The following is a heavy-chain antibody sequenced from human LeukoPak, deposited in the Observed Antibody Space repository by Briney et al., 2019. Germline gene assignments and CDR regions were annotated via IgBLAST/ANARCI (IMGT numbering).Heavy chain of an antibody. J-gene: IGHJ3*02. D-gene: IGHD2-21*02. CDR3: ARTWGLASCAGDCLHDAFDI. V-gene: IGHV1-2*02. CDR1: GYTFTFYY. CDR2: INPNSGGT. Sequence: GASVKVSCKASGYTFTFYYIHWVRQAPAQGLECMGWINPNSGGTNYAQRFQGRVTMTRDTSITTACMELSRLRSDDTAMYYCARTWGLASCAGDCLHDAFDIWGQGTMVTVSS.